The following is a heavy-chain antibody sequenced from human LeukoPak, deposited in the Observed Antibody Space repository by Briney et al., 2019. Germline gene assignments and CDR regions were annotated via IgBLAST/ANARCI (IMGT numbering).Heavy chain of an antibody. Sequence: PSETLSLTCTVSGGSISSCYGSWLRQPAGKGLEGIGRIYTSGSTNYNPSLKSRVTMSVDTSKNQCSLKLSSVTAADTAVYYSARDVYSSTGIFVYWGQGTIVTVSS. CDR1: GGSISSCY. D-gene: IGHD6-13*01. V-gene: IGHV4-4*07. CDR2: IYTSGST. J-gene: IGHJ4*02. CDR3: ARDVYSSTGIFVY.